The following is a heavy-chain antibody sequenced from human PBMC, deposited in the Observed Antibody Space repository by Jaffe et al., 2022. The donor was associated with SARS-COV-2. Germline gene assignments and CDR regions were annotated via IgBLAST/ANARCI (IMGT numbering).Heavy chain of an antibody. Sequence: QVQLQESGPGLVKPSETLSLTCTVSGGSISSYYWSWIRQPAGKGLEWIGRIYTSGSTNYNPSLKSRVTMSVDTSKNQFSLKLSSVTAADTAVYYCARDGTPIAAAATAGYFDLWGRGTLVTVSS. CDR3: ARDGTPIAAAATAGYFDL. V-gene: IGHV4-4*07. CDR1: GGSISSYY. J-gene: IGHJ2*01. D-gene: IGHD6-13*01. CDR2: IYTSGST.